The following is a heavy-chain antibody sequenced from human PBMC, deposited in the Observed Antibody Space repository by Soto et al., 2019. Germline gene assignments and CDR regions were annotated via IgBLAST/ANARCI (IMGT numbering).Heavy chain of an antibody. J-gene: IGHJ4*02. Sequence: EVQLVESGGGLIQPGGSLRLSCAVSGFTVSNNYMSWVRQAPGKGLEGVSVIYSGGYTAYGDSVKGRFTISRDNSKNTLILKRNPRRPRATAVYSCATQRGGGGYWGQGTLVTVSS. D-gene: IGHD6-25*01. CDR2: IYSGGYT. CDR1: GFTVSNNY. V-gene: IGHV3-53*01. CDR3: ATQRGGGGY.